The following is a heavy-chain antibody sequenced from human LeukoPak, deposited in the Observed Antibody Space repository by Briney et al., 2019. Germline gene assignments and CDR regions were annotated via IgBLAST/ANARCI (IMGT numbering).Heavy chain of an antibody. CDR1: GGSISNSSYY. CDR3: ARHRIHSFDY. V-gene: IGHV4-39*01. J-gene: IGHJ4*02. CDR2: IYYRGST. D-gene: IGHD2/OR15-2a*01. Sequence: SETLSLTCTVSGGSISNSSYYWGWIRQPPGKDLEWIGSIYYRGSTYYNASLKSRVTMSVDTSENRVSLKLSSVTAADTAVYYCARHRIHSFDYWGQGTLVTVSS.